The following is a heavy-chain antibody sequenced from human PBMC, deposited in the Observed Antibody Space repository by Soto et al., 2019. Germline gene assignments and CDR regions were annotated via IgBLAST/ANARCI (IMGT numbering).Heavy chain of an antibody. Sequence: GGALRVSCAASGFTFSEYYMSWIRQAPGKGLEWVSYISSSSSYTNYADSVKGRFTISRDNAKNSLYLQMNSLRAEDTAVYYCARDLRVAAVDYWGQGTLVTVSS. CDR2: ISSSSSYT. V-gene: IGHV3-11*05. J-gene: IGHJ4*02. CDR3: ARDLRVAAVDY. D-gene: IGHD2-15*01. CDR1: GFTFSEYY.